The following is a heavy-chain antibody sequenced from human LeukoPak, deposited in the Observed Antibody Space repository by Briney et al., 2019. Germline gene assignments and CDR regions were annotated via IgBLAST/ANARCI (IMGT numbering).Heavy chain of an antibody. Sequence: GGSLRLSCEASGVTFSSYVMSWVRQAPGKGPEWVSGISGSGGGTYYADSVKGRFAISRDNSKNTLYLQMNSLRAEDTAVYYCAKDRGYYDTWGQGTLVTVSS. J-gene: IGHJ5*02. CDR3: AKDRGYYDT. D-gene: IGHD3-22*01. CDR2: ISGSGGGT. V-gene: IGHV3-23*01. CDR1: GVTFSSYV.